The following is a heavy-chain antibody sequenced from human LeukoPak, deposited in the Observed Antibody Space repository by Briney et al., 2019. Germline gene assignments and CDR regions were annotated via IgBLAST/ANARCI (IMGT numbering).Heavy chain of an antibody. J-gene: IGHJ6*02. CDR2: IWYNGGDK. CDR1: GFTFSSYA. Sequence: PGGSLRLSCAASGFTFSSYAMSWVRQAPGKGLEWVAIIWYNGGDKYYADSVRGRFAISRDNSKDTLYLQMNSLRVEDTAIYYCGRVGCTGGNCKPYAYYATDVWGQGTTVTVSS. V-gene: IGHV3-33*08. D-gene: IGHD2-15*01. CDR3: GRVGCTGGNCKPYAYYATDV.